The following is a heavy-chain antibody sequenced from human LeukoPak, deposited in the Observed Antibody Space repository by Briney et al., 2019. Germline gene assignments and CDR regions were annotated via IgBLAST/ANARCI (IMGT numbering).Heavy chain of an antibody. V-gene: IGHV1-2*02. D-gene: IGHD3-10*01. CDR2: INPNSGGT. CDR3: AREGSGIGSATSEPFDY. Sequence: GASVKVSCKASGYTFTGYYMHWVRQAPGQGLEWMGWINPNSGGTNYAQKFQGRVTMTRDTSISTAYMELSRLRSDDTAVYYCAREGSGIGSATSEPFDYWGQGTLVTVSS. J-gene: IGHJ4*02. CDR1: GYTFTGYY.